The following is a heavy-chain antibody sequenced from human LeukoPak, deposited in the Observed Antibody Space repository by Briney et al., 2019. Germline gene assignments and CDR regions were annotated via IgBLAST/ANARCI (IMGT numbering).Heavy chain of an antibody. D-gene: IGHD2-21*02. J-gene: IGHJ3*02. V-gene: IGHV4-30-4*08. CDR1: GGSISSGDYY. CDR3: ARGGGDDAFDI. Sequence: SETRSLTCTVSGGSISSGDYYWSWIRQPPGKGLEWIGYIYYSGSTYYNPSLKSRVTISVDTSKNQFSLKLSSVTAADTAVYYCARGGGDDAFDIWGQGTMVTVSS. CDR2: IYYSGST.